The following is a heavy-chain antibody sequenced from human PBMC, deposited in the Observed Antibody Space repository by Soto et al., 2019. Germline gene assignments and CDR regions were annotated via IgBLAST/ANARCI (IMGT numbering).Heavy chain of an antibody. D-gene: IGHD2-2*01. V-gene: IGHV3-21*01. CDR2: ISTTSTYT. Sequence: GGSLRLSCAASGFTFSRYYMNWVRQAPGKGLEWVSSISTTSTYTHYADSLKGRFTISRDNAKKLLYLEMDSSRAEDTAVYYFAREEGVSSTNVNACDRWGQGTKGSVS. CDR1: GFTFSRYY. J-gene: IGHJ3*02. CDR3: AREEGVSSTNVNACDR.